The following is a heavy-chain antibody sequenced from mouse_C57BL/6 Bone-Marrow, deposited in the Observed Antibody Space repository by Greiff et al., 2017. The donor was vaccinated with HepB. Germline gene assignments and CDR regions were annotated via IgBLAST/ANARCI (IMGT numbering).Heavy chain of an antibody. D-gene: IGHD2-1*01. CDR1: GYTFTSYW. Sequence: VQLQQPGAELVKPGASVKLSCKASGYTFTSYWMHWVKQRPGQGLEWIGMIHPNSGSTNYNEKFKSKATLTVDKSSSTAYMQLSSLTSEDSAVYYCPRNPVLLSYYFDYWGQGTTLTVSS. V-gene: IGHV1-64*01. J-gene: IGHJ2*01. CDR2: IHPNSGST. CDR3: PRNPVLLSYYFDY.